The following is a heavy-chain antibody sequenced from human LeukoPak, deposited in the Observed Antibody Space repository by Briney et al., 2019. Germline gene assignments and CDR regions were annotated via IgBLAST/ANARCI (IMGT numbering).Heavy chain of an antibody. V-gene: IGHV4-59*08. D-gene: IGHD1-26*01. CDR2: IYYSGST. J-gene: IGHJ4*02. Sequence: SETLSLTCAVYGGSFSGYYWSWIRQPPGKGLEWIGYIYYSGSTNYNPSLKSRVTISVDTSKNQFSLKLSSVTAADTAVYYCARHRWATFDYWGQGTLVTVSS. CDR3: ARHRWATFDY. CDR1: GGSFSGYY.